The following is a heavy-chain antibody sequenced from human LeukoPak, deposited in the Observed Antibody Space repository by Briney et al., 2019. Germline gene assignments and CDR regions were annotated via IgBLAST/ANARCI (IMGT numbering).Heavy chain of an antibody. CDR1: GGSFSGYY. J-gene: IGHJ4*02. Sequence: SETLSLACAVYGGSFSGYYWSWIRQPPGKGLEWIGEINHSGSTNYNPSLKSRVTISVDTSKNQFSLKLSSVTAADTAVYYCARGIVADYWGQGTLVTVSS. V-gene: IGHV4-34*01. CDR3: ARGIVADY. D-gene: IGHD3-22*01. CDR2: INHSGST.